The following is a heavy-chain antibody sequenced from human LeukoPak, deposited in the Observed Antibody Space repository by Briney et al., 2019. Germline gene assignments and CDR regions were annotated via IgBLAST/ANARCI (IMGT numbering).Heavy chain of an antibody. D-gene: IGHD6-13*01. J-gene: IGHJ4*02. Sequence: GGSLRLSCVASGFSFDDYGMFWVRQTPGKGLEWVSGISWNGGNIGYADSVKGRFTISRDNAKKSLYLQMNSLRAEDTAVYYCAKEQLGYYFDYWGQGTLVTVSS. V-gene: IGHV3-20*04. CDR2: ISWNGGNI. CDR1: GFSFDDYG. CDR3: AKEQLGYYFDY.